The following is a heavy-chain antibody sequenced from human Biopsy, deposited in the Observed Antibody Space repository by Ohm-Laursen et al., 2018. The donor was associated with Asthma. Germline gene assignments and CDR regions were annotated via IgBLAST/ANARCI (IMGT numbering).Heavy chain of an antibody. Sequence: SLRLSCSASGFTVSTNGMSWVRQPPGKGLEWVSVIYSGGGTYYADSVQGRVTISRDYSKNTLYLQMHSLRAEDTAVYYCVKDTYEDSGGYYTFEVWGQGTMVTVSS. CDR1: GFTVSTNG. CDR2: IYSGGGT. J-gene: IGHJ3*01. D-gene: IGHD5-18*01. V-gene: IGHV3-53*01. CDR3: VKDTYEDSGGYYTFEV.